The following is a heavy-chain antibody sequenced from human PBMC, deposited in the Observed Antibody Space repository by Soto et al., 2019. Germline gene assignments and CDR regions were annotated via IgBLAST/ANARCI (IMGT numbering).Heavy chain of an antibody. CDR2: IYWDDDK. V-gene: IGHV2-5*02. J-gene: IGHJ4*02. CDR1: GFSLSTSGVG. Sequence: QITLKESGPPLVKPTQPLTLTCTFSGFSLSTSGVGVGWIRQPPGKALEWLALIYWDDDKRYSLSLKSRLTITKDTSKNQVVLTMTNMDPVDTATYYCAHSWDIPPEFDYWGQGTLVTVSS. D-gene: IGHD1-26*01. CDR3: AHSWDIPPEFDY.